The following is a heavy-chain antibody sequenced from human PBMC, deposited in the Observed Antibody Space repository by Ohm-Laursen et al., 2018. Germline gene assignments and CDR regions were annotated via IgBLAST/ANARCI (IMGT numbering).Heavy chain of an antibody. J-gene: IGHJ4*02. CDR1: GFTFSSYS. CDR2: ISGRSSTK. Sequence: SLRLSCAASGFTFSSYSMNWVRQAPGKGLEWVSYISGRSSTKYYADSVKGRFTISRDNSKNTLYLQMNSLRAEDTAVYYCARSYDSSGYEFDYWGQGTLVTVSS. D-gene: IGHD3-22*01. V-gene: IGHV3-48*01. CDR3: ARSYDSSGYEFDY.